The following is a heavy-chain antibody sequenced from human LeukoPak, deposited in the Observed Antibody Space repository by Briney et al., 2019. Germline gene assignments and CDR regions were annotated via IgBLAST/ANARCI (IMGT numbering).Heavy chain of an antibody. CDR3: AKTAGIAAAGAFDP. J-gene: IGHJ5*02. Sequence: SVKVSCKASGVTFSSYAISWVPQAPGQGLEWMGGIIPIFGTANYAQKFQGRVTITADESTSTAYMELSSLRSEDTAVYYCAKTAGIAAAGAFDPWGQGTLVTVSS. V-gene: IGHV1-69*13. D-gene: IGHD6-13*01. CDR2: IIPIFGTA. CDR1: GVTFSSYA.